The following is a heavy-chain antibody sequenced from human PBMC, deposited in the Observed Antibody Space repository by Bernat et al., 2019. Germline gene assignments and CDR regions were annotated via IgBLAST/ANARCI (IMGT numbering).Heavy chain of an antibody. V-gene: IGHV4-39*01. CDR3: ATSPSEGYGWGSHDY. Sequence: QLQLQESGPGLVKPSETLSLTCTVSGGSISSSSYYWGWIRQPPGKGLEWIGSIYYSGSTYYNPSLKSRVTISVDTSKNQFSLKLSSVTAADTAVYYCATSPSEGYGWGSHDYWGQGTLVTVSS. J-gene: IGHJ4*02. CDR1: GGSISSSSYY. D-gene: IGHD3-16*01. CDR2: IYYSGST.